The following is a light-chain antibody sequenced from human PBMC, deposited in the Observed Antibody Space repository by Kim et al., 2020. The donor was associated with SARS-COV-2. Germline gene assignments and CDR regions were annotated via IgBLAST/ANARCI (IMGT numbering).Light chain of an antibody. J-gene: IGKJ3*01. CDR1: QSLVHSDGNTY. Sequence: DIVMTQTPLSSPVTLGQPASISCRSSQSLVHSDGNTYLSWLQQRPGQPPRLLIYKISNRFSGVPSRFSGSGSETDFTLTISSLQPEDFATYFCQQTYISPFTFGPGTKVDIK. V-gene: IGKV2-24*01. CDR3: QQTYISPFT. CDR2: KIS.